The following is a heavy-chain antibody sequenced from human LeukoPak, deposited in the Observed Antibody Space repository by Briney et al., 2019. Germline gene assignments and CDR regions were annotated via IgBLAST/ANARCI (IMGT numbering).Heavy chain of an antibody. CDR2: ISGSSGTI. D-gene: IGHD3-16*01. CDR1: GFTFSSYS. CDR3: ARRSEFGVLYYMDI. Sequence: GGSLRLSCVASGFTFSSYSMNWVRQAPGKGREWLSYISGSSGTIYYADSVKGRFTISRDNAKNSLYLQMNSLRAEDTAVYYCARRSEFGVLYYMDIWGKGTTVTVSS. V-gene: IGHV3-48*01. J-gene: IGHJ6*03.